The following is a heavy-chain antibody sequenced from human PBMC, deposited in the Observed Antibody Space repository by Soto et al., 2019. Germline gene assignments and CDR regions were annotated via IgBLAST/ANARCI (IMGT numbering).Heavy chain of an antibody. CDR1: GYTFTTYG. CDR3: ARGSGLTYFDY. V-gene: IGHV1-18*01. CDR2: ISAYNGNT. J-gene: IGHJ4*02. D-gene: IGHD3-10*01. Sequence: ASVKVSCTASGYTFTTYGISWVRQAPGQGLEWMGWISAYNGNTNYAQKFQGRVTITRDTSASTAYMELSSLRSEDTAVYYCARGSGLTYFDYWGQGTLVTVSS.